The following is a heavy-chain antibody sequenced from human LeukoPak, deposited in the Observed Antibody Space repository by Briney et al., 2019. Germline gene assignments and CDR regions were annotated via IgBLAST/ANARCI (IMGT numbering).Heavy chain of an antibody. D-gene: IGHD3-22*01. V-gene: IGHV1-18*01. CDR1: GYTFASYG. CDR2: ISGYNGNT. CDR3: ARVVNADSSGYSY. Sequence: ASVKVSCKASGYTFASYGISWVRQAPGQGLEWMGWISGYNGNTNYARKLQGRVSMTTDTSTTTAYMELRSLRSDDTAVYYCARVVNADSSGYSYWGQGSLVTVSS. J-gene: IGHJ4*02.